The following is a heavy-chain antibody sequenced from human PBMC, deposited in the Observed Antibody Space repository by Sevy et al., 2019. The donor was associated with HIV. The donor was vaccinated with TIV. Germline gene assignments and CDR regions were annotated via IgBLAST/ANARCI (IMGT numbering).Heavy chain of an antibody. D-gene: IGHD1-1*01. Sequence: ASVKVSCKASGYTFTSYDINWVRQAAGQGLEWMGWMNPNSGNTGYAQKFQGGVTMTRNTSISTAYMELSSLRSEDTAVYYCARGGAYNSVGGSSYGMVVWGQGTTVTVSS. J-gene: IGHJ6*02. CDR1: GYTFTSYD. V-gene: IGHV1-8*01. CDR3: ARGGAYNSVGGSSYGMVV. CDR2: MNPNSGNT.